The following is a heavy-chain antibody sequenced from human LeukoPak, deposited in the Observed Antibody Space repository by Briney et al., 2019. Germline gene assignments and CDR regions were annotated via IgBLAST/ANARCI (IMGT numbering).Heavy chain of an antibody. CDR3: ARAGTTRDYMDV. CDR1: GGTFSSYA. CDR2: MNPNSGNT. V-gene: IGHV1-8*03. J-gene: IGHJ6*03. Sequence: ASVKVSCKASGGTFSSYAISWVRQATGQGLEWMGWMNPNSGNTGYAQKFQGRVTITRNTSISTAYMELSSLRSEDTAVYYCARAGTTRDYMDVWGKGTTVTVSS. D-gene: IGHD3-10*01.